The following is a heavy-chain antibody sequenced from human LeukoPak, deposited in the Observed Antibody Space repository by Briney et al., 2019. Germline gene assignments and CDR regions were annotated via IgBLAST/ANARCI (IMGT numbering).Heavy chain of an antibody. CDR2: IYYSGST. Sequence: SETLSLTCTVSGGSISSSSYYWGWIRQPPGKGLEWIGSIYYSGSTYYNPSLKSRVTISVDTSKNQFSLKLSSVTAADTAVYYCARVPQQWLPKGHAFDIWGQGTMVTVSS. J-gene: IGHJ3*02. D-gene: IGHD6-19*01. CDR1: GGSISSSSYY. V-gene: IGHV4-39*01. CDR3: ARVPQQWLPKGHAFDI.